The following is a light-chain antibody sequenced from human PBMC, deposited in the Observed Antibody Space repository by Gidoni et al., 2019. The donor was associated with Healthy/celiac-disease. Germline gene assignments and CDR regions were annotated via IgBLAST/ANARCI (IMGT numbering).Light chain of an antibody. CDR1: QSLLHSNGYNY. Sequence: DIVMTQSPLSLPVTPGEPASISCRSSQSLLHSNGYNYLYWYLQKPGQSSQLLIYLGSNRASGVPDRFSGSGSGTDFTLKISRVEAEDVGVYYCRQALQTPFTFGPGTKVDIK. J-gene: IGKJ3*01. CDR3: RQALQTPFT. V-gene: IGKV2-28*01. CDR2: LGS.